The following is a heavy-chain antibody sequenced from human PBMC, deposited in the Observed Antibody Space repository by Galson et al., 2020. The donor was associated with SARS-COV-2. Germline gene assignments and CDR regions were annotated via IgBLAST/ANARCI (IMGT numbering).Heavy chain of an antibody. CDR2: ITASGSRT. CDR3: ARAGGSYGDYYLYAMDV. V-gene: IGHV3-23*01. J-gene: IGHJ6*02. D-gene: IGHD4-17*01. Sequence: GGSLRLSCAASGFTFSDYAMHWVRQTPGRGLEWVSTITASGSRTDYADSVKGRFTISRDYSKNTRYLQMSNLRAEDTAVYYCARAGGSYGDYYLYAMDVGGQGSTVTVSS. CDR1: GFTFSDYA.